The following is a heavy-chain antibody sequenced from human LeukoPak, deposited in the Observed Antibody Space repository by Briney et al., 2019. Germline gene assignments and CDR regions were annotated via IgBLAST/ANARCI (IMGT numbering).Heavy chain of an antibody. D-gene: IGHD5-12*01. J-gene: IGHJ4*02. CDR3: TRQTGDIVATAFGDY. CDR1: GFTFSGSA. CDR2: IRSKANSYAT. Sequence: GGSLRLSCAASGFTFSGSAMHWVHQASGKGLEWVGRIRSKANSYATAYAASVKGRFTISRDDSKNTAYLQMNSLKTEDTAVYYCTRQTGDIVATAFGDYWGQGTLVTVSS. V-gene: IGHV3-73*01.